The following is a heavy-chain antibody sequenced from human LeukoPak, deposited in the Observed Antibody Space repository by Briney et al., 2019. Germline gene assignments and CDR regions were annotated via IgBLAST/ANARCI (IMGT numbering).Heavy chain of an antibody. D-gene: IGHD4-17*01. CDR3: AKADNGDYGDAFDI. J-gene: IGHJ3*02. CDR2: ISWNIGSI. Sequence: PGRSLILSCAASGFTFDDYALHWVRQAPGKGLEWVAGISWNIGSIGYADSVKGRFTISRDNTKKSLYLQMNSLRAEDTALYYCAKADNGDYGDAFDIWGQGTMVTVSS. V-gene: IGHV3-9*01. CDR1: GFTFDDYA.